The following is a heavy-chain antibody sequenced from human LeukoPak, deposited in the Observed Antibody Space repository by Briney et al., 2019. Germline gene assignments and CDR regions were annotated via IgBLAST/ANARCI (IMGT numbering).Heavy chain of an antibody. V-gene: IGHV1-69*01. J-gene: IGHJ4*02. CDR3: ARERYGSGSFHYYFDY. CDR1: GGTFSSYA. CDR2: IIPIFGTA. Sequence: SVKVSCKASGGTFSSYAISWVRQAPGQGLEWMGGIIPIFGTANYAQKFQGRVTITADESTSTAYMELSSLRSEDTAVYYCARERYGSGSFHYYFDYWGQGTLVTASS. D-gene: IGHD3-10*01.